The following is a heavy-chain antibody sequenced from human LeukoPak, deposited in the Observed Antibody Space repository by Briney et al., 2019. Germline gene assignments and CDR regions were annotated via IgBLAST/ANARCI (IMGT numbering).Heavy chain of an antibody. D-gene: IGHD3-9*01. J-gene: IGHJ4*02. CDR2: IYWNDDK. CDR1: GFSLSTSAVG. V-gene: IGHV2-5*01. CDR3: AHRRHDILTGYLNYFDY. Sequence: SGPTLVNPTQTLTLTCTFSGFSLSTSAVGVGWIRQPPGRALEWLALIYWNDDKRYSPSLKSRLTITKDTSKNQVVLTMTNMDPVDTATYYCAHRRHDILTGYLNYFDYWGQGTLVTVSS.